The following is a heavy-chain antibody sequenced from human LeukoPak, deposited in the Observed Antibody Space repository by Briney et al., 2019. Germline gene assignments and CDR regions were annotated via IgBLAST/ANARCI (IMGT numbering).Heavy chain of an antibody. CDR3: TTDGVTVVVISTDY. V-gene: IGHV3-23*01. D-gene: IGHD3-22*01. CDR1: GFTFSTYA. Sequence: GGSLRLSCAASGFTFSTYAMSWVRQAPGKGLEWVSTISGTDGSTYYVDSVKGRFTISRDNSKNTLYLQMSSLRAEDTAVYYCTTDGVTVVVISTDYWGQGTLVTVSS. CDR2: ISGTDGST. J-gene: IGHJ4*02.